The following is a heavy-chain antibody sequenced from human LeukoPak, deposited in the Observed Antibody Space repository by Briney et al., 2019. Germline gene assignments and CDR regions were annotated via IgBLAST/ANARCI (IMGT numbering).Heavy chain of an antibody. V-gene: IGHV1-2*02. Sequence: GASVNVPCKASGYTFTGYYMHLVGQAPGQGREWMGWINPNSGGTNYAQKFQGRVTITRDPSIRPDYLELSRLRYDDTAVYYCATRIGLVSYYYGIDVWGKGTTVTVCS. CDR2: INPNSGGT. CDR1: GYTFTGYY. J-gene: IGHJ6*04. CDR3: ATRIGLVSYYYGIDV. D-gene: IGHD3/OR15-3a*01.